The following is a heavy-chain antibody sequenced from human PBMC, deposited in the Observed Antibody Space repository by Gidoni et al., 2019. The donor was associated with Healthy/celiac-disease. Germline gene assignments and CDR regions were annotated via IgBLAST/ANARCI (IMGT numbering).Heavy chain of an antibody. CDR3: ARAIIPYYYDSSGYSGHAFDI. CDR1: GYTFTSYG. D-gene: IGHD3-22*01. Sequence: QVQLVQSGAEVKKPGASVKVSCKASGYTFTSYGISWVRQAPGQGLEWMGWISAYNGNTNYAQKLQGRVTMTTDTSTSTAYMELRSLRSDDTAVYYCARAIIPYYYDSSGYSGHAFDIWGQGTMVTVSS. J-gene: IGHJ3*02. CDR2: ISAYNGNT. V-gene: IGHV1-18*01.